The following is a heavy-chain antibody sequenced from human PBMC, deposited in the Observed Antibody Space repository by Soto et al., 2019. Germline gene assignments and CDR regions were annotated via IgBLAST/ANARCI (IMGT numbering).Heavy chain of an antibody. V-gene: IGHV3-33*01. J-gene: IGHJ6*03. Sequence: GGSLRLSCAASGFTFSSYGMHWVRQAPGKGLEWVAVIWYDGSNKYYADSVKGRFTISRDNSKNTLYLQMNSLRAEDTAVYYCAGEGTEYWAKPGSGSYYNAGYYYMDVWGKGTTVTVSS. CDR3: AGEGTEYWAKPGSGSYYNAGYYYMDV. D-gene: IGHD3-10*01. CDR2: IWYDGSNK. CDR1: GFTFSSYG.